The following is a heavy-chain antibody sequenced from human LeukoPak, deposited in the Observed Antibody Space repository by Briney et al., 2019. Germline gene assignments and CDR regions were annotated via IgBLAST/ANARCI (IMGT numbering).Heavy chain of an antibody. CDR1: GYTFTGYY. CDR2: INPNSGGT. J-gene: IGHJ4*02. D-gene: IGHD3-22*01. CDR3: ARTYYDSSGYLTAELDY. Sequence: ASVKVSCKTSGYTFTGYYMHWVRQAPGQGLEWMGWINPNSGGTNYAQKFQGRVTMTRDTSVSTAYMELSRLRSDDTAVYYCARTYYDSSGYLTAELDYWGQGTLVTVSS. V-gene: IGHV1-2*02.